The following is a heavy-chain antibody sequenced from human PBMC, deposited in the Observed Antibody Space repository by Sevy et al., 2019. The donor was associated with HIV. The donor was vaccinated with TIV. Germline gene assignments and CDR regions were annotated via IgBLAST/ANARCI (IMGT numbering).Heavy chain of an antibody. D-gene: IGHD5-18*01. CDR2: ISGSGDNT. J-gene: IGHJ4*02. V-gene: IGHV3-23*01. Sequence: GGSLRLSCGASGFTFSNYAMSWVRQVPGKGLEWVSSISGSGDNTYNADSVKGRFTVSRDNSKNTLYLQMNSLRAEDTAVYYCAKDSGDDNYGLFDYWGQGTLVTVSS. CDR1: GFTFSNYA. CDR3: AKDSGDDNYGLFDY.